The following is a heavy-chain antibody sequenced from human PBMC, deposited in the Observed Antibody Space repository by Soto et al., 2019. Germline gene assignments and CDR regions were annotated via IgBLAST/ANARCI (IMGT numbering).Heavy chain of an antibody. CDR1: GYTFTGYY. CDR3: AREVAVTGTGYYYFGMDV. Sequence: SVKVSCKSSGYTFTGYYMHWVRQAPGQGLEWMGWINPNSGGTNYAQKFQGRVTMTRDTSISTAYMELSRLRSDDTAVYYCAREVAVTGTGYYYFGMDVWGQGTTVTVSS. CDR2: INPNSGGT. J-gene: IGHJ6*02. V-gene: IGHV1-2*02. D-gene: IGHD6-19*01.